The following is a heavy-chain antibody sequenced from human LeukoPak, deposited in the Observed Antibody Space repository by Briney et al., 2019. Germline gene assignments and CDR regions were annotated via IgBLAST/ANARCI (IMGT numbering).Heavy chain of an antibody. J-gene: IGHJ4*02. CDR3: AKDGPRRDGYNDQ. V-gene: IGHV3-30*02. D-gene: IGHD5-24*01. CDR1: GFSFRTYA. CDR2: IRYRGCNK. Sequence: GGSLRLSCAASGFSFRTYAMHWVRQAPGKGLEWVSFIRYRGCNKYYVDSVKGRFTISRDNSKNTLYLQMNSLRPEDTAVYYCAKDGPRRDGYNDQWGQGTVVSVSS.